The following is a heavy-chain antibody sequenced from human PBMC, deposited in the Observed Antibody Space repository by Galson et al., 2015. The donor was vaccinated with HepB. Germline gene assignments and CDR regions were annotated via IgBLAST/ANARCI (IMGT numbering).Heavy chain of an antibody. Sequence: QSGAEVKRPGESLKISCQGSGYAFTSYWIGWVRQMPGKGLEWMGIIYPDDSDIGYSPSFQGQVSMSADKSISTAYLQWSSLKASDTAVYYCVRSGDFSGYSSRWGQGTLVTVSS. D-gene: IGHD6-13*01. V-gene: IGHV5-51*01. CDR2: IYPDDSDI. CDR1: GYAFTSYW. CDR3: VRSGDFSGYSSR. J-gene: IGHJ4*02.